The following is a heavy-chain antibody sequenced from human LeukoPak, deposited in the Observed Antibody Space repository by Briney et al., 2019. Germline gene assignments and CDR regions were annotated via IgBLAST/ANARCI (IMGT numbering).Heavy chain of an antibody. Sequence: SETLSLTCAVYGGSFSGYYWSWIRQPPGKGLEWIGEINHSGSTNYNPSLKSRVTISVDTSKDQFSLKLSSVTAADTAVYYCARERWMRDAFDIWGQGTMVTVSS. CDR3: ARERWMRDAFDI. CDR2: INHSGST. J-gene: IGHJ3*02. CDR1: GGSFSGYY. V-gene: IGHV4-34*01. D-gene: IGHD4-23*01.